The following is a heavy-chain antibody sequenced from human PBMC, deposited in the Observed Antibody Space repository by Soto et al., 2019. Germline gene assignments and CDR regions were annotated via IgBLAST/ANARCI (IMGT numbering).Heavy chain of an antibody. CDR1: GYTFTGYY. J-gene: IGHJ6*02. Sequence: GASVKVSCKASGYTFTGYYMHWVRQAPGQGLEWMGWINPNSGGTNYAQKFQGWVTMTRDTSISTAYMELSRLRSDDTAVYYCARDGFIVGATDYYYYGMDVWGQGTTVTVSS. V-gene: IGHV1-2*04. CDR3: ARDGFIVGATDYYYYGMDV. D-gene: IGHD1-26*01. CDR2: INPNSGGT.